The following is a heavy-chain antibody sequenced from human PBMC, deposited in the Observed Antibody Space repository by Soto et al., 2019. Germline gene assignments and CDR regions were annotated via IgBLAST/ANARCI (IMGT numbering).Heavy chain of an antibody. J-gene: IGHJ4*02. CDR2: IYYSGNT. CDR3: AREWALGNFEY. V-gene: IGHV4-31*03. D-gene: IGHD3-16*01. Sequence: QVQLQESGPGLVKPSQTLSLTCTVSGGSFSRGGYYWSWIRQHPGKGLEWIGYIYYSGNTSYNPSLKSRVIISVDTSKNQFSLKLRSVTAADTAVYYCAREWALGNFEYWGQGTLVTVSS. CDR1: GGSFSRGGYY.